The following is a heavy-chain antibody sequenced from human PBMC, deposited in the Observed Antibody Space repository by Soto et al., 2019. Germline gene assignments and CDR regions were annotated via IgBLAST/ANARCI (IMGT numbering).Heavy chain of an antibody. D-gene: IGHD2-2*01. CDR1: GGSFIGYY. V-gene: IGHV4-34*01. Sequence: PSETLSLTCAVYGGSFIGYYCICIRHPAFKWLEWIVEINHSGSTNYNPSLKSRVTISVDTSKNQFSLKLSSVTAADTAVYYCARGKRVVVVPAARSNRKNWFDPWGQGTLVTVSS. J-gene: IGHJ5*02. CDR3: ARGKRVVVVPAARSNRKNWFDP. CDR2: INHSGST.